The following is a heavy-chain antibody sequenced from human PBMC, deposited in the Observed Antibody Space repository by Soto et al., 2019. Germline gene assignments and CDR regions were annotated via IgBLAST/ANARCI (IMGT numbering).Heavy chain of an antibody. V-gene: IGHV4-39*01. J-gene: IGHJ4*02. CDR1: GDSITTATY. CDR3: ARLQSHFGSRTYYIDY. CDR2: IYHTGTT. D-gene: IGHD3-10*01. Sequence: QLQLQESGPGLEQPSETLSLTCAVSGDSITTATYWGWIRQPPGMGLQWIGSIYHTGTTYYTPSLESRVFISVDSSKNQFSLKLNSVTAADTAVYYCARLQSHFGSRTYYIDYWGQGTLVTVSS.